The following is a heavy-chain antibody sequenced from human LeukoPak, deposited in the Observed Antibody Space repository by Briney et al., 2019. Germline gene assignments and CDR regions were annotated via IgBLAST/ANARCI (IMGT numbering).Heavy chain of an antibody. CDR3: AKVIAVAGGGYYFDY. D-gene: IGHD6-19*01. J-gene: IGHJ4*02. CDR2: ISWNSGSI. CDR1: GFTFDDYA. Sequence: GRSLRLSCAASGFTFDDYAMHWVRQAPGKGLEWVSGISWNSGSIGYVDSVKGRFTISRDNAKNSLYLQMNSLRAEDTALYYCAKVIAVAGGGYYFDYWGQGTLVTVSS. V-gene: IGHV3-9*01.